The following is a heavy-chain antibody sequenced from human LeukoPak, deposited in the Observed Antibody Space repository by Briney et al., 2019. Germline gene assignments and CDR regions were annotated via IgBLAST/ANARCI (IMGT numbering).Heavy chain of an antibody. CDR3: AKEDGTYGSGRYYYFDY. CDR1: GFTFSNYA. CDR2: IFGHGISI. Sequence: PGGSLRLSCEASGFTFSNYAMSWVRQAPGKGLEWVSGIFGHGISIYYADSVKGRFTISRDNSKSTLYLVMNSLRAEDTAVYYCAKEDGTYGSGRYYYFDYWGQGTLVTVSS. D-gene: IGHD3-10*01. J-gene: IGHJ4*02. V-gene: IGHV3-23*01.